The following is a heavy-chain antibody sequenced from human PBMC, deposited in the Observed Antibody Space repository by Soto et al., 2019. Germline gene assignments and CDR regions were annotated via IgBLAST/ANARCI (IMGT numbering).Heavy chain of an antibody. V-gene: IGHV3-7*01. CDR1: GFTFSSYW. J-gene: IGHJ4*02. CDR3: ARPLPTIAAPPATAKFDY. Sequence: EVQLVESGGGLVQPGGSLRLSCAASGFTFSSYWMSWVRQAPGKGLEWVANIKQDGSEKYYVDSVKGRFTISRDNAKNSLYLQMNSLRAEDTAVYYCARPLPTIAAPPATAKFDYWGQGTLVTVSS. CDR2: IKQDGSEK. D-gene: IGHD6-6*01.